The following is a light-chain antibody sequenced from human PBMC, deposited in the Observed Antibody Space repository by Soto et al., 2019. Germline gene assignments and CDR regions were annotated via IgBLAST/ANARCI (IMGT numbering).Light chain of an antibody. CDR3: SSYTSSITHV. CDR1: SSDVGGYNY. CDR2: DVS. J-gene: IGLJ1*01. Sequence: QSALTQPASVSGSPGQSITISCTGTSSDVGGYNYVSWHQQHPGKAPKLLIYDVSSRPSGVSNRFSVSKSGNTASLTISGLQAEDEADYYCSSYTSSITHVFGTGTKFTVL. V-gene: IGLV2-14*01.